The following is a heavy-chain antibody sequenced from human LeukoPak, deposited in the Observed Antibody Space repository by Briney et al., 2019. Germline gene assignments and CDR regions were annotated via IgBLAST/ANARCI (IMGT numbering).Heavy chain of an antibody. V-gene: IGHV3-7*03. D-gene: IGHD3-3*01. CDR1: GFTFGKYW. CDR2: IKLDGSEK. CDR3: ARDQYDAWSRRGNFDS. J-gene: IGHJ4*02. Sequence: GGSLRLSCVASGFTFGKYWMSWVRQAPGKGLEWVANIKLDGSEKNYVDSVKGRFTISRDNTKNSLYLQMNSLRAEDTAVFYCARDQYDAWSRRGNFDSWGQGTLVIVSS.